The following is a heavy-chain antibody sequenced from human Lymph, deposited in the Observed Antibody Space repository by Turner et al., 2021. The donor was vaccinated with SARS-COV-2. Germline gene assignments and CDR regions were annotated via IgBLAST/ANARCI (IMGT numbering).Heavy chain of an antibody. J-gene: IGHJ6*04. CDR1: GFTFDDYA. CDR2: SNRNSGTL. CDR3: AKDVYRSTFRDHYYGMNV. D-gene: IGHD6-13*01. Sequence: EVQLVESGGGLVQPGRSLRPSCAASGFTFDDYAMHWCLKAPGKGLECVSGSNRNSGTLGYADSVKGRFTISRDNAKNSLYLQMNSLRAEDTALYYCAKDVYRSTFRDHYYGMNVWGKGTTVTVSS. V-gene: IGHV3-9*01.